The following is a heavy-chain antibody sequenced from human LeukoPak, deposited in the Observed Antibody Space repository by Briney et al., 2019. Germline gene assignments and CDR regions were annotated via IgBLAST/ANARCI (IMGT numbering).Heavy chain of an antibody. CDR1: GGSISSGGYY. Sequence: PSETLSLTCTVSGGSISSGGYYWSWIRQHPGKGLEWIGYIYYSGSTYYNPSLKSRVTISVDTSKNQFSLKLSSVTAADTAVYYCARALGRYDYVWGSYRPNYFDYWGQGTLVTVSS. J-gene: IGHJ4*02. D-gene: IGHD3-16*02. CDR3: ARALGRYDYVWGSYRPNYFDY. CDR2: IYYSGST. V-gene: IGHV4-31*03.